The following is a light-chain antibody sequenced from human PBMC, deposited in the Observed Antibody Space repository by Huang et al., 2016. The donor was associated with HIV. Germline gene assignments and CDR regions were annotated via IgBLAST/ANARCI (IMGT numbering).Light chain of an antibody. CDR3: QQSYTSPYT. J-gene: IGKJ2*01. Sequence: ASVGDRITITCRASQSIITYLNWYQQHPGKVPKLLIYGASSLLGGVPSRFSGSVSGTDFTLTISSLQPEDFATYYCQQSYTSPYTFGQGTKLEI. CDR2: GAS. CDR1: QSIITY. V-gene: IGKV1-39*01.